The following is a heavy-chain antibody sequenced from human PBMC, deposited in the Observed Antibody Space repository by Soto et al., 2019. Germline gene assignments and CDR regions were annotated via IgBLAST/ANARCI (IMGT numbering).Heavy chain of an antibody. CDR3: AYRCTNGVCYRSAAFDI. V-gene: IGHV1-69*12. D-gene: IGHD2-8*01. CDR2: IIPIFGTA. J-gene: IGHJ3*02. CDR1: GGTFSSYA. Sequence: QVQLVQSGAEVKKPGSSVKVSCKASGGTFSSYAISWVRQAPGQGLEWMGGIIPIFGTANYAQKFQGRVTITADESTSTAYMGLSSLRSEDTAVYYCAYRCTNGVCYRSAAFDIWGQGTMVTVSS.